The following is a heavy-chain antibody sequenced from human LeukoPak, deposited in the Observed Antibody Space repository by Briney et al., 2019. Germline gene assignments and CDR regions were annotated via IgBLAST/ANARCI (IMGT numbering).Heavy chain of an antibody. V-gene: IGHV3-23*01. Sequence: GGSLRLSCAASGFNFSNYAMTWVRQAPGKGLEWVSTVNSNDRPYYADSVKGRFTISRDNSKNTLYLQMNTLRVKDTALYYCAKARAAVVEAAINYWGQGILVTVSP. CDR3: AKARAAVVEAAINY. J-gene: IGHJ4*02. CDR2: VNSNDRP. CDR1: GFNFSNYA. D-gene: IGHD2-15*01.